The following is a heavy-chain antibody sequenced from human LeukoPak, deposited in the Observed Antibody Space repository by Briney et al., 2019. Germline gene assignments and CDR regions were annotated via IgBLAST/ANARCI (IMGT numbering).Heavy chain of an antibody. V-gene: IGHV3-20*04. CDR1: GFTFDDYG. CDR3: ARHGYSSSYYAFDI. Sequence: GGSLRLSCAASGFTFDDYGMSWVRQAPGKGLEWVSGINWNGGSTGYADSVKGRFTISRDNAKNSLYLQMNSLRAEDTALYYCARHGYSSSYYAFDIWGQGTMVTVSS. D-gene: IGHD6-13*01. J-gene: IGHJ3*02. CDR2: INWNGGST.